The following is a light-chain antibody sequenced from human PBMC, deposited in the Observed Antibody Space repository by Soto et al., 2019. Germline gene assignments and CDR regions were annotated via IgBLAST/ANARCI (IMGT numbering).Light chain of an antibody. Sequence: EIVLTQSPGTLSLSPGETATLSCRASQSVSSSYLAWYQQKPGQAPRLLMYGAASRAPGIPDRFSGSGSGTDFTLTISRMEPEDFAVYYCQQYGSSQWTFGQGTKVDIK. CDR2: GAA. V-gene: IGKV3-20*01. J-gene: IGKJ1*01. CDR3: QQYGSSQWT. CDR1: QSVSSSY.